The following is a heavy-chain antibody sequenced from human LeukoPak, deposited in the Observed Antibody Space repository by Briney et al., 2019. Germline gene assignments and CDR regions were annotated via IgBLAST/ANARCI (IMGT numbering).Heavy chain of an antibody. D-gene: IGHD3-22*01. J-gene: IGHJ3*02. CDR2: ISGSGSYI. CDR1: GFTFSSYT. V-gene: IGHV3-21*01. CDR3: ARDDYFDISGYYSDNAFEI. Sequence: SGGSLRLSCAASGFTFSSYTINWVRQAPGKGLQWVSSISGSGSYIYYADSVKGRFTVSRDNAKNSLSLQMNSLRAGDTAVYYCARDDYFDISGYYSDNAFEIWGQGTMVTVSS.